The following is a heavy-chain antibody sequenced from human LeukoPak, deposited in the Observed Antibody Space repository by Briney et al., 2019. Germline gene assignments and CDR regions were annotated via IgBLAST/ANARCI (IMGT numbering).Heavy chain of an antibody. V-gene: IGHV1-69*04. CDR1: GGTFSSYA. CDR3: AREGEGYDILTGYYSFGY. D-gene: IGHD3-9*01. J-gene: IGHJ4*02. CDR2: IIPILGIA. Sequence: VASVKVSCKASGGTFSSYAISWVRQAPGQGLEWMGRIIPILGIANYAQKFQGRVTITADKSTSTAYMELSSLRSEDTAVYYCAREGEGYDILTGYYSFGYWGQGTLVTVSS.